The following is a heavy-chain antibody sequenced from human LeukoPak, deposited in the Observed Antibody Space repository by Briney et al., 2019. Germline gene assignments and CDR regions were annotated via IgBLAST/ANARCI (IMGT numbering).Heavy chain of an antibody. V-gene: IGHV1-69*06. Sequence: ASVKVSCKASGGTFSSYAISWERQAPGQGLEWMGGIIPIFGTANYAQKFQGRVTITADKSTSTAYMELSSLRSEDTAVYYCARATLAATLISDYWGQGTLVTVSS. CDR1: GGTFSSYA. D-gene: IGHD2-15*01. J-gene: IGHJ4*02. CDR2: IIPIFGTA. CDR3: ARATLAATLISDY.